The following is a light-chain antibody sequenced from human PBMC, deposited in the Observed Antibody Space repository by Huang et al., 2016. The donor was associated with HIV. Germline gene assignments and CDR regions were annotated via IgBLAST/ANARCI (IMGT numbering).Light chain of an antibody. J-gene: IGKJ5*01. Sequence: EIVLTQSPATLSLSPGERATLSCRASRSVSSYLAWYQQKPGQAPRLLIYDASNRATGIPARFSGSGSGTDFTLTISSLEPEDFAVYYCQQRSNWPPRTFGQGTRLEIK. CDR3: QQRSNWPPRT. CDR1: RSVSSY. V-gene: IGKV3-11*01. CDR2: DAS.